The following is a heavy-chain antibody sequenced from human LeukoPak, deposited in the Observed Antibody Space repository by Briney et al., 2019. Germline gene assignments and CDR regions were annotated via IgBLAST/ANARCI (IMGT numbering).Heavy chain of an antibody. J-gene: IGHJ4*02. CDR1: GGSISSYY. Sequence: PSETLSLTCTVSGGSISSYYWSWIRQPAGKGLEWIGRIYTSGSTNYNPSLKSRVTMSVDTSKNQFSLKLSSVTAADTAVYYCARKSCSGGSCLPDYWGQGTLVTVSS. CDR2: IYTSGST. V-gene: IGHV4-4*07. CDR3: ARKSCSGGSCLPDY. D-gene: IGHD2-15*01.